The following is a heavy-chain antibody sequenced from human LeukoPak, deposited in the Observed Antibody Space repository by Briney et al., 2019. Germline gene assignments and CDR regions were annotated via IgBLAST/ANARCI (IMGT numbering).Heavy chain of an antibody. V-gene: IGHV4-4*07. CDR3: AQSYYDLWTGPLGY. Sequence: SETLSLTCTVSGASISNFYWSWIRQPAGKGLEWIGRIYTSGNTNYNPSLKSRVTMSLDTSKNQFSLKLTSVTAADTAVYYCAQSYYDLWTGPLGYWGQGTLVTVSS. J-gene: IGHJ4*02. CDR1: GASISNFY. D-gene: IGHD3-3*01. CDR2: IYTSGNT.